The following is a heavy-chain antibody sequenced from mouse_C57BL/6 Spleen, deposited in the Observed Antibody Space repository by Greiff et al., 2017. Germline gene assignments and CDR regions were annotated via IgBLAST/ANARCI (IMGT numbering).Heavy chain of an antibody. V-gene: IGHV1-69*01. D-gene: IGHD2-5*01. Sequence: QVQLQQPGAELVMPGASVKLSCKASGYTFTSYWMHWVKQRPGQGLEWIGEIDPSDSYTNYNQKFKGKATLTVDKSSSTAYMQLSSLTSEDSAVYYCARGEYSNQDYWGQGTTLTVSS. CDR1: GYTFTSYW. CDR2: IDPSDSYT. J-gene: IGHJ2*01. CDR3: ARGEYSNQDY.